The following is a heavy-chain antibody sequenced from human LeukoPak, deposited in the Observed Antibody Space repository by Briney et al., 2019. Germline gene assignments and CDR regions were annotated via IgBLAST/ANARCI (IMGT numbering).Heavy chain of an antibody. CDR1: GGSIRSGGVY. CDR2: SYYSGST. CDR3: ASARSGAVAATVLDY. D-gene: IGHD6-19*01. Sequence: PSETLSLTCTVSGGSIRSGGVYWSWIRQHPGKGLEWLGYSYYSGSTHYNPSLESRLTISVDTSNNQFSLKVSSVTAADTAVYYCASARSGAVAATVLDYWGQGALVTVSS. V-gene: IGHV4-31*03. J-gene: IGHJ4*02.